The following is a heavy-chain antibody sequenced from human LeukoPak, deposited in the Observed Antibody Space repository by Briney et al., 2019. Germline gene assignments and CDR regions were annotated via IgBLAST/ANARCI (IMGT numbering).Heavy chain of an antibody. CDR1: GFTFSSYG. J-gene: IGHJ6*03. CDR3: AKVPRGYSYQYYYYYYMDV. V-gene: IGHV3-23*01. D-gene: IGHD5-18*01. Sequence: GGTLRLSCAASGFTFSSYGMSWVRQAPGKGLEWVSAISGSGGSTYYADSVKGRFTISRDNSKNTLYLQMNSLRAEDTAVYYCAKVPRGYSYQYYYYYYMDVWGKGTTVTISS. CDR2: ISGSGGST.